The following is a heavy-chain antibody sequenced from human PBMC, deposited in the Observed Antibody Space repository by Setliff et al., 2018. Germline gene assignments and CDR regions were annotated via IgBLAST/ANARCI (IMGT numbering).Heavy chain of an antibody. J-gene: IGHJ6*03. CDR1: GFTFDDYY. CDR2: MSTNGHIV. V-gene: IGHV3-11*01. Sequence: LRLSCAASGFTFDDYYMTWIRQAPGKGPEWVSYMSTNGHIVHYADSVKGRFTISRDNGKNSLFLQMNSLQTEDTAVYYCARRGVGMGMDVWGKGTTVTVSS. CDR3: ARRGVGMGMDV. D-gene: IGHD2-2*01.